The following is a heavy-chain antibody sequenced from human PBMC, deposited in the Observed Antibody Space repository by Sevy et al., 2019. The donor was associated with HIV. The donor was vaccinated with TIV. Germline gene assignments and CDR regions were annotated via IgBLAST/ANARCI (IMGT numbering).Heavy chain of an antibody. D-gene: IGHD2-2*01. V-gene: IGHV1-2*02. CDR2: INPNSGGT. J-gene: IGHJ6*02. CDR1: GYTFTGYY. CDR3: ARGGYCSSTSCRYYYYYGMDV. Sequence: ASVKVSCKASGYTFTGYYMHWVRQAPGQGLEWMGWINPNSGGTNYAQKFQGRVTMTRDTSISTAYMELSRLRSDDTAVYYCARGGYCSSTSCRYYYYYGMDVSGQGTSVTVSS.